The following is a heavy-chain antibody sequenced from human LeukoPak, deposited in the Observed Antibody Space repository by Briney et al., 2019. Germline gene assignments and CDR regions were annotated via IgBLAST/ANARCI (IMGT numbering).Heavy chain of an antibody. CDR3: ARDLELERNRWNYFES. D-gene: IGHD3-3*01. V-gene: IGHV4-59*01. CDR2: MHYSGDT. CDR1: GGSISRFF. J-gene: IGHJ4*02. Sequence: PSETLSLTCTVSGGSISRFFWSWIRQPPGKGLEWIGSMHYSGDTKYNPSLRSRVSLSIDTSMQQISLRLSSVTAAYAAVYYFARDLELERNRWNYFESWGQGTLVTVSS.